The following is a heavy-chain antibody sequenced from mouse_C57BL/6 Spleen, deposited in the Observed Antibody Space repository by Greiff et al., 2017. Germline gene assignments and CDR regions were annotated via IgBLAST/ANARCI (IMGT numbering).Heavy chain of an antibody. CDR2: IYPGNSDT. Sequence: EVQLQQSGTVLARPGASVKMSCKTSGYTFTSYWMHWVKQRPGQGLEWIGAIYPGNSDTSYNQKFKGKAKLTAVTSASTAYMELSSLTNEDSAVYYCTRNYGSSHWYFDVWGTGTTVTVSS. D-gene: IGHD1-1*01. J-gene: IGHJ1*03. V-gene: IGHV1-5*01. CDR3: TRNYGSSHWYFDV. CDR1: GYTFTSYW.